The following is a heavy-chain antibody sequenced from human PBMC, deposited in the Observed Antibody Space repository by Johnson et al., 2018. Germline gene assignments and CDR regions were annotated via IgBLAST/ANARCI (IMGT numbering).Heavy chain of an antibody. V-gene: IGHV5-51*03. Sequence: VQLVQSGAEVKKPGESLKISCKGSGYSFTNYWIGWVRQMPGKGLEWMGIIYPGDSDTRYSPSFQGQVTISPDNSISTAYLRWSSLTAAGTAMYYFGKGIILGSMETAFDFWGRGTMVTVSS. J-gene: IGHJ3*01. CDR3: GKGIILGSMETAFDF. CDR1: GYSFTNYW. D-gene: IGHD1-26*01. CDR2: IYPGDSDT.